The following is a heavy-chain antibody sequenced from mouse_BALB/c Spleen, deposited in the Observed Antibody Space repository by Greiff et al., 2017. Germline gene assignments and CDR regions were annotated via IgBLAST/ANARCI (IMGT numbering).Heavy chain of an antibody. J-gene: IGHJ1*01. D-gene: IGHD1-1*01. V-gene: IGHV3-2*02. Sequence: EVQLQESGPGLVKPSQSLSLTCTVTGYSITSDYAWNWIRQFPGNKLEWMGSISYSGSTSYNPSLKSRISITRDTSKNQFFLQLNSVTTEDTATYYCARSGGSSYPRYWYFEGWGAGTTVTVSS. CDR1: GYSITSDYA. CDR3: ARSGGSSYPRYWYFEG. CDR2: ISYSGST.